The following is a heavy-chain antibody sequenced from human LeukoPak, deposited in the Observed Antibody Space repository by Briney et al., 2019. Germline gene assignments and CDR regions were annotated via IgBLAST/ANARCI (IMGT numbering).Heavy chain of an antibody. D-gene: IGHD2-2*01. CDR2: IYSGGST. CDR1: GFTVSSNY. CDR3: ARNIPAGNYYFDY. V-gene: IGHV3-53*01. Sequence: GGSLRLSCAASGFTVSSNYMNWVRQAPGKGLEWVSVIYSGGSTYYADSVKGRFTISRDNAKNSLYLQMNSLRAEDTAVYYCARNIPAGNYYFDYWGQGTLVTVSS. J-gene: IGHJ4*02.